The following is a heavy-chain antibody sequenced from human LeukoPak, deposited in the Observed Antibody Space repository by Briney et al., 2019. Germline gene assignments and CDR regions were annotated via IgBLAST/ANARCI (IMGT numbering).Heavy chain of an antibody. CDR2: ISYDGSNE. D-gene: IGHD6-13*01. CDR1: GFTLSTYA. J-gene: IGHJ4*02. V-gene: IGHV3-30-3*01. Sequence: PGGSLRLSCAASGFTLSTYAMHWVRQAPGKGLEWVAAISYDGSNEYYADSVKGRFPISRDNSKNTLYLQMSSLRVEDTAVYYCARLGAPGTVALYYFDYWGQGTLVTVSS. CDR3: ARLGAPGTVALYYFDY.